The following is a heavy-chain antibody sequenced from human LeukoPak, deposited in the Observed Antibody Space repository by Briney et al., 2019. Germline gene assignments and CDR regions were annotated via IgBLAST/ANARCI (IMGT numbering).Heavy chain of an antibody. CDR2: IYYSGST. J-gene: IGHJ6*03. CDR1: GGSISSSSYY. Sequence: SETLSLTCTVSGGSISSSSYYWGWIRQPPGKGLDWIGSIYYSGSTYYNPSLKSRVTISVDTSKNQFSLKLSSVTAADTAVYYCARVKDPGGYYYYYYMDVWGKGTTVTVSS. D-gene: IGHD3-16*01. V-gene: IGHV4-39*01. CDR3: ARVKDPGGYYYYYYMDV.